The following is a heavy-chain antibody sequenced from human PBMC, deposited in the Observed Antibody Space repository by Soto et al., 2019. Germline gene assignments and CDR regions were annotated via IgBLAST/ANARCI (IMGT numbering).Heavy chain of an antibody. CDR2: IYYSGSA. CDR3: ARAGAATLSDY. D-gene: IGHD2-15*01. Sequence: QVQLQESGPGLVKPSETLSLTCTVSGGSISSYYCSWIRQPPGKGLEWIGYIYYSGSANYNPSLQSRVTISVDTSKNQFSLKLSSVTAADTAVYYCARAGAATLSDYWGQGTLVTVSS. CDR1: GGSISSYY. V-gene: IGHV4-59*01. J-gene: IGHJ4*02.